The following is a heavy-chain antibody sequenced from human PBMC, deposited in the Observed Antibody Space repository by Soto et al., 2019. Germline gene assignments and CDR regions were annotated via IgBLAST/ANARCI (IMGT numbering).Heavy chain of an antibody. CDR2: IYHSGST. D-gene: IGHD6-6*01. V-gene: IGHV4-30-2*01. CDR1: GGSISSGGYS. CDR3: ARDLARGYYYGMDV. Sequence: SETLSLTCAVSGGSISSGGYSWSWIRQPPGKGLEWIGYIYHSGSTYYNPSLKSRVTISVDRSKNQFSLKLSSVTAADTAVYYCARDLARGYYYGMDVWGQGTTVNVS. J-gene: IGHJ6*02.